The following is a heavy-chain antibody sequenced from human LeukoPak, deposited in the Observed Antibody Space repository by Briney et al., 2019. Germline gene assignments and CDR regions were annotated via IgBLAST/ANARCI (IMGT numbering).Heavy chain of an antibody. D-gene: IGHD5-18*01. Sequence: SETLSLTCTVSGGSMSLLYWGWIRQPPGKGLEWIGHVYHSGSTNYNPSLKTRLSLSVDTSKNQFSLRLRSVTAADTAIYYCVRWQQPRGFDSWGQGTLVSVSS. J-gene: IGHJ5*01. CDR1: GGSMSLLY. CDR2: VYHSGST. V-gene: IGHV4-59*08. CDR3: VRWQQPRGFDS.